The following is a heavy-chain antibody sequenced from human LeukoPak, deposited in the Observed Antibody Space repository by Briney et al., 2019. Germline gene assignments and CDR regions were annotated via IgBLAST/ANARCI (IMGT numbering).Heavy chain of an antibody. CDR1: SGSISSSSYY. V-gene: IGHV4-39*07. CDR2: IYHSGST. CDR3: ARGLSSTSVDY. D-gene: IGHD2-2*01. Sequence: TSETLSLTCTVSSGSISSSSYYWGWIRQPPGKGLEWIGSIYHSGSTYYNPSLKSRVTISVDRSKNQFSLKLSSVTAADTAVYYCARGLSSTSVDYWGQGTLVTVSS. J-gene: IGHJ4*02.